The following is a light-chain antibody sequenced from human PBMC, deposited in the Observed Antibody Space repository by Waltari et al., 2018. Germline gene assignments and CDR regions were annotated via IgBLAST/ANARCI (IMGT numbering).Light chain of an antibody. CDR2: SNN. J-gene: IGLJ2*01. Sequence: QSVLTQPPSASGAPGQRVTISCSGSSANIGSKTVNWYHQLPGTAPKLLIYSNNQRPSGVPDRFAGSKSGTSASLAISGLQSEDEADYYCAAWDHSLNGPVFGGGTKLTVL. CDR3: AAWDHSLNGPV. CDR1: SANIGSKT. V-gene: IGLV1-44*01.